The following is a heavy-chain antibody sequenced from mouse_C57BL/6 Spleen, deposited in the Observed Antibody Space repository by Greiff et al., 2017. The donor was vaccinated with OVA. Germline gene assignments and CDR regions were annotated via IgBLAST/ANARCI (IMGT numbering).Heavy chain of an antibody. CDR2: ISSGGSYT. V-gene: IGHV5-6*01. CDR3: ARHYFDV. Sequence: EVQVVESGGDLVKPGGSLKLSCAASGFTFSSYGMSWVRQTPDKRLEWVATISSGGSYTYYPDSVKGRFTISRDNAKNTLYLQMSSLKSEDTAMYYCARHYFDVWGTGTTVTVSS. CDR1: GFTFSSYG. J-gene: IGHJ1*03.